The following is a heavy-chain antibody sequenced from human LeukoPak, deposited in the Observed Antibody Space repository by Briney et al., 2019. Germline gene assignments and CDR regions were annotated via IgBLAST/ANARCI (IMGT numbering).Heavy chain of an antibody. CDR3: ARHTSPDGGQYYYDSSGYYNAIMD. Sequence: WEALKISCKGSGYSFTSYWIGLVPQMPWKGLEWIGSIYPCYSDTRYSPSFQGQVTISADKSINTAYLQWSSLKASDTAMYYCARHTSPDGGQYYYDSSGYYNAIMDWGQGTLVTVSS. V-gene: IGHV5-51*01. CDR1: GYSFTSYW. J-gene: IGHJ4*02. D-gene: IGHD3-22*01. CDR2: IYPCYSDT.